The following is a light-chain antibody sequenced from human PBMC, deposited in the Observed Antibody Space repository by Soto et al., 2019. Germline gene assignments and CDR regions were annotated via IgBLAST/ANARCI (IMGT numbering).Light chain of an antibody. Sequence: EIVLTQSPATLSLSPGERATLSCRASQSVSSYLAWYQQKPGQAPRLLIYDASNRATVIPARFSGSGSVTDFTLTISSLEPEDFAVYYCQQRSNWPRTFGQVTKVEIK. V-gene: IGKV3-11*01. CDR3: QQRSNWPRT. CDR1: QSVSSY. CDR2: DAS. J-gene: IGKJ1*01.